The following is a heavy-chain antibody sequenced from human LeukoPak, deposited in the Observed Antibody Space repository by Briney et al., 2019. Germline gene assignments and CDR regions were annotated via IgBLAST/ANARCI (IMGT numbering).Heavy chain of an antibody. V-gene: IGHV3-30*02. Sequence: EGSLRLSCAASGFTFSSYGMHWVRQAPGKGLEWVAFIRYDGSNKYYADSVKGRFTISRDNSKNTLYLQMNSLRAEDTAVYYCAKELGYSGYYYFDYWGQGTLVTVSS. CDR3: AKELGYSGYYYFDY. CDR1: GFTFSSYG. CDR2: IRYDGSNK. D-gene: IGHD5-12*01. J-gene: IGHJ4*02.